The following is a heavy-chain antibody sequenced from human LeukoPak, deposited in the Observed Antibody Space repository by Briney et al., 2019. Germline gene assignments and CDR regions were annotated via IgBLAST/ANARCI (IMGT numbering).Heavy chain of an antibody. CDR3: TRDGISRYFDWLSHYYYYMDV. V-gene: IGHV3-30*03. CDR1: GFTFSSYG. D-gene: IGHD3-9*01. CDR2: ISYDGSNK. Sequence: PGGSLRLSCAASGFTFSSYGMHWVRQAPGKGLEWVAVISYDGSNKYYADSVKGRFTISRDNSKNTLYLQMNSLRAEDTAVYYCTRDGISRYFDWLSHYYYYMDVWGKGTTVTISS. J-gene: IGHJ6*03.